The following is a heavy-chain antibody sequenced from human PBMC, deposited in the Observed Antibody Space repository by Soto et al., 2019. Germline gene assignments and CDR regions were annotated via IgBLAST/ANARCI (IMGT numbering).Heavy chain of an antibody. D-gene: IGHD2-2*02. Sequence: QVQLVQSGAEVKKPGASVKVSCKASGYSFSTYDINWVRQAAGQGLEWMGWVNPKSGNTDYAQRFRGRVTMTSNTSIITAYMELSALTPEDTAVYYCARPYCDSTSCYTDWFDPWGQGTLVTVSS. CDR2: VNPKSGNT. J-gene: IGHJ5*02. CDR3: ARPYCDSTSCYTDWFDP. V-gene: IGHV1-8*01. CDR1: GYSFSTYD.